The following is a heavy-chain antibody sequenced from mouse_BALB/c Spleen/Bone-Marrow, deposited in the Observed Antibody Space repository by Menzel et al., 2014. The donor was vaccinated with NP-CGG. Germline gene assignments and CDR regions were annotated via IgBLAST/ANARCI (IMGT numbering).Heavy chain of an antibody. CDR3: AREIINDYHWYFYV. CDR2: IRNKANGYTT. J-gene: IGHJ1*01. CDR1: GFTFTDYY. V-gene: IGHV7-3*02. Sequence: EVQLVESGGGLVQPGGSLRLSCATSGFTFTDYYMSWVRQPPGKALEWLGFIRNKANGYTTEYSASVKGRFTISRDNSQSILYPQMNTLRAEDSATYYCAREIINDYHWYFYVWGAGTTVTVSS. D-gene: IGHD2-4*01.